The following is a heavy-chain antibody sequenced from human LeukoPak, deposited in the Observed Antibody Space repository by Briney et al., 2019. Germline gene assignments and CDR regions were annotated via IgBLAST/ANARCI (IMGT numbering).Heavy chain of an antibody. CDR1: GFTFSSYG. Sequence: PGRSLRLSCAASGFTFSSYGMHWVRQAPGKGLEWVAVISYDGSNKYHADSVKGRFTISRDNSKSTLYLQMNSLRAEDTAVYYCAKISTVDTAMAWGQGTLVTVSS. CDR2: ISYDGSNK. CDR3: AKISTVDTAMA. J-gene: IGHJ5*02. V-gene: IGHV3-30*18. D-gene: IGHD5-18*01.